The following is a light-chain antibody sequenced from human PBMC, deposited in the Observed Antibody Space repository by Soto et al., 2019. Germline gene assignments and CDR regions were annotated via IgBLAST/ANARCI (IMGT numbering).Light chain of an antibody. J-gene: IGKJ1*01. CDR2: GAS. CDR1: QSISSN. V-gene: IGKV3-15*01. Sequence: VMTQSAATLSVSPGERATLSCRASQSISSNLAWYQQKPGQAPRLLIYGASTRATGIPARFSGSGSGTDFTLTISRLQSEDFAVYYCQQYNNWWTFGQGTKVDIK. CDR3: QQYNNWWT.